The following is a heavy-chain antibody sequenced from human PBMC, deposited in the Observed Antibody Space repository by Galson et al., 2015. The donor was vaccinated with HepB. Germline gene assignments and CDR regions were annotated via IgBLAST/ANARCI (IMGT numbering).Heavy chain of an antibody. D-gene: IGHD6-13*01. CDR2: ISGSGAYI. Sequence: SLRLSCAASGFTFSSYSMNWVRQAPGKGLEWVASISGSGAYIYYADSVKGRFFTSKDSAKKSLSLRLSNLKVDDTAVYFCARDAKRSLGSSWLNIFYLDYWGQGALVSVSS. V-gene: IGHV3-21*01. CDR3: ARDAKRSLGSSWLNIFYLDY. J-gene: IGHJ4*02. CDR1: GFTFSSYS.